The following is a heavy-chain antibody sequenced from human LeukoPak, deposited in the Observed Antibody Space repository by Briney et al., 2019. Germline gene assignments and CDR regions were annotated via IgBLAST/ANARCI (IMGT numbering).Heavy chain of an antibody. CDR3: ARARPYCSGGSCYSGVPGY. Sequence: GASVKVSCKASGGTFSSYAISWVRQAPGQGLEWMGWINPNSGGTNYAQKFQGRVTMTRDTSISTAYMELSRLRSDDTAVYYCARARPYCSGGSCYSGVPGYWGQGTLVTVSS. CDR2: INPNSGGT. V-gene: IGHV1-2*02. D-gene: IGHD2-15*01. CDR1: GGTFSSYA. J-gene: IGHJ4*02.